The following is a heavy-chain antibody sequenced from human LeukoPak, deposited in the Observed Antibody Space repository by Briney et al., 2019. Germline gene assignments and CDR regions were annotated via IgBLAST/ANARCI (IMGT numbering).Heavy chain of an antibody. V-gene: IGHV4-59*01. CDR1: GGSINSYY. Sequence: SETLSLTCTVSGGSINSYYWSWIRQPPGRGLEWIGSIHYSGSTSYNPSLRSRVTISVDKSKNQFFLKLSSVTATDTAVYYCARRVHSSSWSSYFDYWGQGTLVTVSS. CDR3: ARRVHSSSWSSYFDY. J-gene: IGHJ4*02. D-gene: IGHD6-13*01. CDR2: IHYSGST.